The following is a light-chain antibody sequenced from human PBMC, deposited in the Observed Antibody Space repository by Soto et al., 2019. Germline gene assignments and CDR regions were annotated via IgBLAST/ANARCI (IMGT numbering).Light chain of an antibody. CDR3: AIWDDSLRGVV. CDR2: ANS. V-gene: IGLV1-47*01. J-gene: IGLJ2*01. CDR1: SSNIGSNY. Sequence: QSVLTQTPSASGTPGQRVTISCSGSSSNIGSNYVYWYRQLPGTAPKLLIYANSQRPSGVPDRFSGSKSGTSASLTISGLRSEDEADYYCAIWDDSLRGVVFGGGTKLTVL.